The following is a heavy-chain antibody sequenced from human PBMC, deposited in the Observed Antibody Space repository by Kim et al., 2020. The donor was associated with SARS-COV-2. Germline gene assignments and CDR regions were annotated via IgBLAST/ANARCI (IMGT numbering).Heavy chain of an antibody. Sequence: SETLSLTCTVSGGSISSGGYYWSWIRQHPGKGLEWIGYIYYSGSTYYNPSLKSRVTISVDTSKNQFSLKLSSVTAADTAAYYCARAGITMIVVVAEFDSWGQGTLVTVSS. J-gene: IGHJ4*02. CDR3: ARAGITMIVVVAEFDS. D-gene: IGHD3-22*01. CDR2: IYYSGST. V-gene: IGHV4-31*03. CDR1: GGSISSGGYY.